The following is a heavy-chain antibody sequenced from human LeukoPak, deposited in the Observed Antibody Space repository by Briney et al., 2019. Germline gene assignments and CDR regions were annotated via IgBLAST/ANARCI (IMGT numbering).Heavy chain of an antibody. CDR3: ARSCRDGYRDFDY. D-gene: IGHD5-24*01. CDR2: IYPGDSDT. Sequence: GESLKFSCKGSGYSFTSNWIGWVRQMPGKGLEWMGIIYPGDSDTRYSPSFQGQVTISADKSISTAYLQWSSLKASDTAMYYCARSCRDGYRDFDYWGQGTLVTVSS. CDR1: GYSFTSNW. V-gene: IGHV5-51*01. J-gene: IGHJ4*02.